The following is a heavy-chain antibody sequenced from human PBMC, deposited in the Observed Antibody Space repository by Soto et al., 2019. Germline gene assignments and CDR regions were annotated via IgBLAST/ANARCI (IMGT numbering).Heavy chain of an antibody. V-gene: IGHV3-11*06. CDR2: ISSSSGST. Sequence: GGSLRLSCAASGFTFSDYYMSWIRQAPGEGLEYISYISSSSGSTNYADSVKGRFTISRDNAKNSLYLQMSSLRAEDTAVYYCARDRGGYDRLYYYHGMDVWGQGTTVTVPS. J-gene: IGHJ6*02. D-gene: IGHD5-12*01. CDR1: GFTFSDYY. CDR3: ARDRGGYDRLYYYHGMDV.